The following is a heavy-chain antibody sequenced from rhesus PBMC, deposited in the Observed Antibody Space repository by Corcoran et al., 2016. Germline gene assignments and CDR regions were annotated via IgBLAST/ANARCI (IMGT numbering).Heavy chain of an antibody. CDR1: GGSISSGYYY. Sequence: QVQLQESGPGLVKPSETLSLTCAVSGGSISSGYYYWTWIRQAPGKGLEWIGYISYSGSASYNPSLNSRVTISRDTSNNQFSLKLTAVTAADTAVYYCAREGDIVLVKSYWGQGVLVTVSS. CDR2: ISYSGSA. V-gene: IGHV4-122*02. J-gene: IGHJ4*01. CDR3: AREGDIVLVKSY. D-gene: IGHD2-8*01.